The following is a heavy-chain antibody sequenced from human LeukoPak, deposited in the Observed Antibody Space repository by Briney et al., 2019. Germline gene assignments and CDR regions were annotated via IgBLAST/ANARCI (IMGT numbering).Heavy chain of an antibody. CDR3: ARELVGTYAFDI. Sequence: SETLSLTCAVYGGSFSGYYWSWIRQPPGKGLEWIGEINHSGSTNYNPSLKSRVTMSVDTSKNQFSLKLSSVTAADTAVYYCARELVGTYAFDIWGQGTMVTVSS. CDR1: GGSFSGYY. J-gene: IGHJ3*02. V-gene: IGHV4-34*01. CDR2: INHSGST. D-gene: IGHD1-26*01.